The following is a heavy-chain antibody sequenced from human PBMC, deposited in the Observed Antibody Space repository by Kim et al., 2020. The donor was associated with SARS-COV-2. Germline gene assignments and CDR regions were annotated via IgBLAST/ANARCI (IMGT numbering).Heavy chain of an antibody. D-gene: IGHD3-10*01. Sequence: ASVKVSCKASGYTFTSYAMHWVRQAPGQRLEWMGWINAGNGNTKYSQKFQGRVTITRDTSASTAYMELSSLRSEDTAVYYCARDRGQGMTPFDYWGQGTLVTVSS. V-gene: IGHV1-3*01. CDR1: GYTFTSYA. CDR3: ARDRGQGMTPFDY. CDR2: INAGNGNT. J-gene: IGHJ4*02.